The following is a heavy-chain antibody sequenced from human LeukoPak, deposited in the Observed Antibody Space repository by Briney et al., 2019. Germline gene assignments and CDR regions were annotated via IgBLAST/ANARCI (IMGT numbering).Heavy chain of an antibody. CDR1: GYTFTSYG. J-gene: IGHJ5*02. V-gene: IGHV1-18*01. CDR3: ARVVAVAGDGWFDP. CDR2: ISAYNGNT. Sequence: GASVKVSRKASGYTFTSYGISWVRQAPGQGLEWMGWISAYNGNTNYAQKLQGRVTMTTDTSTSTAYMELRSLRSDDTAVYYCARVVAVAGDGWFDPWGQGTLVTVSS. D-gene: IGHD6-19*01.